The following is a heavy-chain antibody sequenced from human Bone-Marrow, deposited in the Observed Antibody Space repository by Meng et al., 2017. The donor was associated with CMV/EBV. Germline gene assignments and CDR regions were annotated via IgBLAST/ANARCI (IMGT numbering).Heavy chain of an antibody. CDR3: ARDQGYYYYYGMDV. CDR1: GYSISSGYY. Sequence: SETLSLTCTVPGYSISSGYYWGWIRQPPGKGLEWIGSIYHSGSTYYNPSLKSRVTISVDTSKNQFSLKLSSVTAADTAVYYCARDQGYYYYYGMDVWGQGTTVTVSS. CDR2: IYHSGST. J-gene: IGHJ6*02. V-gene: IGHV4-38-2*02.